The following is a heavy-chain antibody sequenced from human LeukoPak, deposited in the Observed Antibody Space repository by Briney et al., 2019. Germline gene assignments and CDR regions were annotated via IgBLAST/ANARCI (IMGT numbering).Heavy chain of an antibody. CDR1: GFTFSDYY. CDR3: ARGISIPLRAEYFQH. D-gene: IGHD2-2*01. Sequence: GGSLRLSCAASGFTFSDYYMSWIRQAPGKGLEWVSYISSSGSTIYYADSVKGRSTISRDNAKNSLYLQMNSLRAEDTAVYYCARGISIPLRAEYFQHWGQGTLVTVSS. CDR2: ISSSGSTI. J-gene: IGHJ1*01. V-gene: IGHV3-11*01.